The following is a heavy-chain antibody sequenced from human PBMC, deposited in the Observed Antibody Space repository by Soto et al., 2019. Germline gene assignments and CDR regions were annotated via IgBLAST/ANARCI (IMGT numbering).Heavy chain of an antibody. CDR1: GFTFSDYA. CDR3: VKLTNTYYDL. CDR2: IRSNGINT. D-gene: IGHD3-3*01. J-gene: IGHJ4*02. V-gene: IGHV3-64D*06. Sequence: PGGSLRLSCSASGFTFSDYAIHWVRQAPGKGLEYVSAIRSNGINTDYADSVKGRFTISRDNSRNTVSLQMSSLRAEDTAVYYCVKLTNTYYDLWGQGTLVTVSS.